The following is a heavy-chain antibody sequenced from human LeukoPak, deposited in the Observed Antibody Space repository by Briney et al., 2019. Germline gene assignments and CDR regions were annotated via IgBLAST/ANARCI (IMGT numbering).Heavy chain of an antibody. V-gene: IGHV3-30*02. CDR3: AKAPVTSCRGAYCYPFDS. CDR1: GFTFSSYG. D-gene: IGHD2-21*01. Sequence: GGSLRLSCAASGFTFSSYGMHWVRQAPGKGLEWVAFIRYDGSNKYYADSVKGRFTISRDDPHNTLYLQMNSLRAEDTAVYFCAKAPVTSCRGAYCYPFDSWGQGTLVTVSS. CDR2: IRYDGSNK. J-gene: IGHJ4*02.